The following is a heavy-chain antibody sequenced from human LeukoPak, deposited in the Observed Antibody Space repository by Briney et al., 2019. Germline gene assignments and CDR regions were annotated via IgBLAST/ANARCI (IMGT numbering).Heavy chain of an antibody. CDR2: IYYNENT. J-gene: IGHJ5*02. V-gene: IGHV4-59*01. CDR3: ARGPLYSGYDP. CDR1: GXSITSYY. Sequence: SETLSLTCTVSGXSITSYYWSWIRQPPGKGLEWIGYIYYNENTNYNPSLQSRVTISVDTSKNHFSLKLSSVTAADTAVYYCARGPLYSGYDPWGLGTLVTVSS. D-gene: IGHD5-12*01.